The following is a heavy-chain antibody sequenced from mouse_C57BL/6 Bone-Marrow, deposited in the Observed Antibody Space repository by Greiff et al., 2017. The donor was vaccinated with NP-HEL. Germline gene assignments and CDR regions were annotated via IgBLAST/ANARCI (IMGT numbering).Heavy chain of an antibody. D-gene: IGHD1-1*01. J-gene: IGHJ2*01. V-gene: IGHV1-55*01. CDR2: IYPGSGST. CDR1: GYTFTSYW. Sequence: QVQLQQPGAELVKPGASVKMSCKASGYTFTSYWITWVKQRPGQGLEWIGDIYPGSGSTNYNEKFKSKATLTVDKPSSTAYMQLSSLTSEDSAVYYCARWGLITTVVADIDYWGQGTTLTVSS. CDR3: ARWGLITTVVADIDY.